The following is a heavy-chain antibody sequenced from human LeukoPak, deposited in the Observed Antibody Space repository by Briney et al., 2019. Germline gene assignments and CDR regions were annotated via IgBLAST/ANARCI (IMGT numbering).Heavy chain of an antibody. Sequence: PGGSLRLSCAASGFTFSSYSMNWVRQAPGKGLEWVSYISSSSSTIYYADSVKGRFTISRDNAENSLYLQMNSLRAEDTAVYYCAREFQYCSGGSCSVHYFDYWGQGTLVTVSS. V-gene: IGHV3-48*01. CDR2: ISSSSSTI. D-gene: IGHD2-15*01. CDR1: GFTFSSYS. CDR3: AREFQYCSGGSCSVHYFDY. J-gene: IGHJ4*02.